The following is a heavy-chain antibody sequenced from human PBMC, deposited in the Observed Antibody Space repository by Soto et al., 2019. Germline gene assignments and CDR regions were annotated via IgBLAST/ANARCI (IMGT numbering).Heavy chain of an antibody. Sequence: LRLSCAASGFTFSSYAMNWVRQAPGKGLEWVSAISGSAATTHFADSVKGRFTISRDNSKNTPYLQMNSLRAEDAAVGYCARERSYYGSSGSCSPPYWGQGTLVT. CDR2: ISGSAATT. J-gene: IGHJ4*01. CDR1: GFTFSSYA. D-gene: IGHD3-22*01. CDR3: ARERSYYGSSGSCSPPY. V-gene: IGHV3-23*01.